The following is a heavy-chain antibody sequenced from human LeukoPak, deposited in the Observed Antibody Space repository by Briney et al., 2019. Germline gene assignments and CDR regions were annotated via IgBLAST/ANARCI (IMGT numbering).Heavy chain of an antibody. CDR3: ATGSITMIRGVTYFYYGMDV. CDR1: GYTLTTYG. CDR2: ISGYNGNT. V-gene: IGHV1-18*01. Sequence: GASVKVSCKASGYTLTTYGISWVRQAPGQGLEWMGWISGYNGNTKFAQNFQGRVTMTTDTSTNTAHMELRSLKSDDTAVYYCATGSITMIRGVTYFYYGMDVWGQGTTVTVSS. J-gene: IGHJ6*02. D-gene: IGHD3-10*01.